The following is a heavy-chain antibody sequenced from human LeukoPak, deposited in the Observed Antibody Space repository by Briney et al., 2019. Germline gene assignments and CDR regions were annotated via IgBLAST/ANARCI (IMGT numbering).Heavy chain of an antibody. V-gene: IGHV1-69*13. CDR2: IIPIFGTA. Sequence: SVKVSCKASGGTFSSYAISWVRQAPGQGLEWMGGIIPIFGTANYAQKFRGRVTITADESTSTAYMELSSLRSEDTAVYYCARGLGWELLGAFDIWGQGTMVTVSS. J-gene: IGHJ3*02. D-gene: IGHD1-26*01. CDR1: GGTFSSYA. CDR3: ARGLGWELLGAFDI.